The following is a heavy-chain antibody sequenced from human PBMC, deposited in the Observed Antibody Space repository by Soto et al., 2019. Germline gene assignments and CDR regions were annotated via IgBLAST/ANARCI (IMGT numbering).Heavy chain of an antibody. CDR2: IRSTSETI. Sequence: EVQLVESGGGLVQPGGSVRLTCAASGFTFSRHSMNWVRQAPGKGLEWVSYIRSTSETIYYADSVQGRFTISRDNTKNALALQMNSLRADDSAVYYCARVGYYHFWRGSICHSYYMDIWGKGTTVTVAS. D-gene: IGHD3-3*01. CDR3: ARVGYYHFWRGSICHSYYMDI. V-gene: IGHV3-48*01. CDR1: GFTFSRHS. J-gene: IGHJ6*03.